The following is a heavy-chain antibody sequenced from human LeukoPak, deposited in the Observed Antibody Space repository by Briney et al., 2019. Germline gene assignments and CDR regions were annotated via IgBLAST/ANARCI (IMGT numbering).Heavy chain of an antibody. CDR2: INWNGDST. V-gene: IGHV3-20*04. Sequence: GGSLRLSCAASGFTFDDYGMNWVRQAPGKGLEWVAGINWNGDSTGYAESVRGRFTISRDNSKNTLYLHINSLRAEDTAVYYCVKDNPLDYWGQGTLVIVSS. CDR1: GFTFDDYG. CDR3: VKDNPLDY. D-gene: IGHD1-14*01. J-gene: IGHJ4*02.